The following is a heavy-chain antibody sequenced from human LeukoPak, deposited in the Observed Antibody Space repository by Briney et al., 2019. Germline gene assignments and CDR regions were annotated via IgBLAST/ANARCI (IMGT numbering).Heavy chain of an antibody. CDR2: IYYSGST. CDR3: AASKEYYYYGMDV. CDR1: GGSISSYY. J-gene: IGHJ6*02. Sequence: KPSETLSLTCTVSGGSISSYYWSWIRQPPGKGLEWIGYIYYSGSTNYNPSLKSRVTISVDTSKNQFSLKPSSVTAADTAVYYCAASKEYYYYGMDVWGQGTTVTVSS. V-gene: IGHV4-59*08.